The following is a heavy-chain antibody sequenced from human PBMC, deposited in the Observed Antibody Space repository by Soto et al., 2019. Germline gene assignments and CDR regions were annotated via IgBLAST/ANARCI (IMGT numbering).Heavy chain of an antibody. CDR2: ISAHNGNT. CDR1: GYGFTTYG. J-gene: IGHJ4*02. CDR3: ARGRYGDY. V-gene: IGHV1-18*01. Sequence: QVHLVQSGAEVKKPGASVKVSCKGSGYGFTTYGITWVRQAPGQGLELMSWISAHNGNTNYAQKLQGSVTVTRDTSTSTAYMELRSLRSDDTAVYYCARGRYGDYWGQGALVTVSS. D-gene: IGHD1-1*01.